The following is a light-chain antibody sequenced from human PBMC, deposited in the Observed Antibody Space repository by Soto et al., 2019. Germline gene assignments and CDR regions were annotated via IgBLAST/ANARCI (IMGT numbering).Light chain of an antibody. CDR3: ASYTTSSTYV. V-gene: IGLV2-14*03. CDR2: DVS. J-gene: IGLJ1*01. Sequence: QSVLTQPASGYGSPGQSIAIFCTGTSSDVGGFNYVSWYQQHPGKAPKFMIYDVSSRPSGVSDRFSGSKSGNTASLTISGLQAEDEADYYCASYTTSSTYVFGTGTKVTVL. CDR1: SSDVGGFNY.